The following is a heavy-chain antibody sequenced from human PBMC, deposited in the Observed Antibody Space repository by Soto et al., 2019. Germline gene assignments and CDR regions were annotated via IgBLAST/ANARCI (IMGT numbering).Heavy chain of an antibody. Sequence: PSETLSLTCTVSGGSISSSNYYWGWVRQPPGKGLEWIGTIYYSGSTYYNPSLKSRVTMSIDTSKNQFSLKLSSVTAADTAVYYCARHVPPSLLRIAVDNWFDPWGQGTLVTVSS. CDR3: ARHVPPSLLRIAVDNWFDP. CDR2: IYYSGST. V-gene: IGHV4-39*01. CDR1: GGSISSSNYY. D-gene: IGHD6-19*01. J-gene: IGHJ5*02.